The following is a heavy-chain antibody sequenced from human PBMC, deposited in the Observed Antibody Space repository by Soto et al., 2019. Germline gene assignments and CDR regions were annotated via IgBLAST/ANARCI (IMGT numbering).Heavy chain of an antibody. V-gene: IGHV4-34*01. CDR1: GGSFSGYY. Sequence: SETLSLTCAVYGGSFSGYYWSWIRQPPGKGLEWIGEINHSGSTNYNPSLKSRVTISVDTSKNQFSLKLSSVTAADTAVYYCAREDYYGSGSYYRPAYYYYGMDVWGQGTTVTVS. J-gene: IGHJ6*02. CDR2: INHSGST. D-gene: IGHD3-10*01. CDR3: AREDYYGSGSYYRPAYYYYGMDV.